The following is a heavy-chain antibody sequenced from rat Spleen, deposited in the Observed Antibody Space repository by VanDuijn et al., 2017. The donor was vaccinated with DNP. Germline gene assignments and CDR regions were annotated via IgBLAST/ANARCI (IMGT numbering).Heavy chain of an antibody. D-gene: IGHD1-10*01. V-gene: IGHV4-2*01. CDR1: GFNFNDYW. CDR2: INQDSTTI. CDR3: SRATSTEDYFDF. J-gene: IGHJ2*01. Sequence: EVKLVESGGGLVQPGGSLKLSCTASGFNFNDYWMGWVRQAPGKGLEWIGEINQDSTTINYTPSLKEKFTMSRDNAQNTLYLQMNKLGSEDTAIYYCSRATSTEDYFDFCGQGVMVTVSS.